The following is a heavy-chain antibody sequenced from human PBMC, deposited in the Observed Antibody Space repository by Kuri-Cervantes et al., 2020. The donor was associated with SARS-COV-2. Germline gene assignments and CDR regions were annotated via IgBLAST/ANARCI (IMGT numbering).Heavy chain of an antibody. CDR3: VRKGDS. J-gene: IGHJ4*02. V-gene: IGHV3-30*02. CDR2: IRYDGSNK. CDR1: GFTFSSYG. Sequence: LSLTCAASGFTFSSYGMLWVRQAPGKGLEWVAFIRYDGSNKYYADSVKGRFTISRDNSKNSLYLQMNSLRADDTAVYYCVRKGDSWGQGTLVTVSS.